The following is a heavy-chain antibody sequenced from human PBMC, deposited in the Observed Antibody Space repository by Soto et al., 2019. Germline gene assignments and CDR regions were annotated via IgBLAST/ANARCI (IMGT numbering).Heavy chain of an antibody. CDR3: ATGGYSYAFLWFDP. J-gene: IGHJ5*02. CDR1: GGTFSSYA. CDR2: IIPIFCTA. Sequence: QVQLVQSGAEVKKPGSSVKVSCKASGGTFSSYAISWVRQAPGQGLEWMGGIIPIFCTANYAQKFQGRFTITADESTRTAYMELSSLRSEDTAVYYCATGGYSYAFLWFDPWGQGTLVTVSS. V-gene: IGHV1-69*01. D-gene: IGHD5-18*01.